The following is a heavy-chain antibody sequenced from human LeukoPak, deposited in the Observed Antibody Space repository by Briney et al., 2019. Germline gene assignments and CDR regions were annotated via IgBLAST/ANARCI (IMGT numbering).Heavy chain of an antibody. CDR3: AKGLRGNYDY. Sequence: GGSLRLSCAASGFTFSNYAMTWVRQAPGKGLEWISAINDRGGDTYYADSVKGRFNISRDNSKNTLCLQMNSLRAEDTAVYYCAKGLRGNYDYWGQGTLVTVSS. D-gene: IGHD1-26*01. CDR2: INDRGGDT. CDR1: GFTFSNYA. J-gene: IGHJ4*02. V-gene: IGHV3-23*01.